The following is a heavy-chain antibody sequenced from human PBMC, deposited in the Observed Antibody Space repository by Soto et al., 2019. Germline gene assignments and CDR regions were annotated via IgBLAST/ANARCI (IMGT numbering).Heavy chain of an antibody. V-gene: IGHV1-3*05. Sequence: QVQLVQSGAEEKKPGASVKVSCKASGYTFTSYAMHWVRQAPGQRLEWMGWINAGNGNTKYSQKFQGRVTMTRDTSASTAYMEMSSLRSEDTAVYYCARAGVGATPNDYWGQGTLVTVSS. J-gene: IGHJ4*02. CDR3: ARAGVGATPNDY. CDR1: GYTFTSYA. D-gene: IGHD1-26*01. CDR2: INAGNGNT.